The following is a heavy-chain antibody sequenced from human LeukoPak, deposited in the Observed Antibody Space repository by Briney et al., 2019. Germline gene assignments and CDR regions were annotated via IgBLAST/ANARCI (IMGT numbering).Heavy chain of an antibody. CDR3: ARGRYCSGSSCCFDY. V-gene: IGHV3-74*01. J-gene: IGHJ4*02. CDR1: GFTFSSYW. Sequence: PGGSLRLSCAVSGFTFSSYWMHWVRQPPGKGPVWVSRINTDGSSTTYADSVRGLFTISRDNAKNTLYLQMNSLRAEDTAVYYCARGRYCSGSSCCFDYWGQGTLVTVSS. CDR2: INTDGSST. D-gene: IGHD2-15*01.